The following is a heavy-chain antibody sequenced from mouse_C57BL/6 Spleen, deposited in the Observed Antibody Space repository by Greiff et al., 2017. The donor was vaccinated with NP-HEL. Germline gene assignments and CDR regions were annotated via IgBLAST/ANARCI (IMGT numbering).Heavy chain of an antibody. V-gene: IGHV8-12*01. Sequence: QVTLKESGPGILQSSQTLSLTCSFSGFSLSTSGMGVSWIRQPSGKGLEWLAPIYWDDDTRYNPSLKSRLTISKDTSRNQVFLKITSGDTADTATDYCARRLLYYYGSSHWYFDVWGTGTTVTVSS. CDR2: IYWDDDT. J-gene: IGHJ1*03. CDR1: GFSLSTSGMG. CDR3: ARRLLYYYGSSHWYFDV. D-gene: IGHD1-1*01.